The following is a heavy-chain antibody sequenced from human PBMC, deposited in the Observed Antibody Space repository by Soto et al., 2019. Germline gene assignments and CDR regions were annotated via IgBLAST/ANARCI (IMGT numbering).Heavy chain of an antibody. J-gene: IGHJ4*02. CDR1: GFTFSSYA. V-gene: IGHV3-23*01. CDR3: AKGIVVVVAATFDY. CDR2: ISGSGGST. Sequence: EVQLLESGGGLVQPGGSLRLSCAASGFTFSSYAMSWVRQAPGKGLEWVSAISGSGGSTYYADSVKGRFTISRDNSKNTLYLQMNGLRAEDTAVYYWAKGIVVVVAATFDYWGQGTLVTVSS. D-gene: IGHD2-15*01.